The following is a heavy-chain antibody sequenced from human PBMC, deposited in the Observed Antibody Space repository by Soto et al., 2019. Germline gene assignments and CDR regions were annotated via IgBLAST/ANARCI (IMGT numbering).Heavy chain of an antibody. Sequence: GGSLRLSCAASGFTFSRDAMSWVRQAPGKGLEWVSAISGSGGSTYYADSVKGRFTISRDNSKNTLYLQMNSLRAEDTAVYYCARHTRLTTVTTTDALDIWGQGTMVTVSS. D-gene: IGHD4-17*01. J-gene: IGHJ3*02. V-gene: IGHV3-23*01. CDR1: GFTFSRDA. CDR2: ISGSGGST. CDR3: ARHTRLTTVTTTDALDI.